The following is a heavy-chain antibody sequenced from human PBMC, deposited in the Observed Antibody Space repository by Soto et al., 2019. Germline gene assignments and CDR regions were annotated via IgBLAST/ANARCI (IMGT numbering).Heavy chain of an antibody. CDR3: AKDQDSSGVYYFDY. V-gene: IGHV3-74*01. CDR1: DFIFTSYA. Sequence: PGGSLRLSCAASDFIFTSYAMHWVRQAPGKGLVWVSRINSDGSSTSYADSVKGRFTISRDNAKNTLYLQMNSLRAEDTAVYYCAKDQDSSGVYYFDYWGQGTLVTVSS. J-gene: IGHJ4*02. D-gene: IGHD6-19*01. CDR2: INSDGSST.